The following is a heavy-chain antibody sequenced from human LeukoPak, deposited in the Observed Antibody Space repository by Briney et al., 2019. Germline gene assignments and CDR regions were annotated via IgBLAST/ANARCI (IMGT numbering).Heavy chain of an antibody. CDR2: IYYSGST. Sequence: KASETLSLTCTVSGGSSSGYYWGWIRQPPGKGLEWIGSIYYSGSTYYNPSLKSRVTISVDTSKNQFSLKLSSVTAADTAVYYCARDRHLTYYYDSSGTYGGMDVWGQGTTVTVSS. CDR1: GGSSSGYY. D-gene: IGHD3-22*01. CDR3: ARDRHLTYYYDSSGTYGGMDV. J-gene: IGHJ6*02. V-gene: IGHV4-39*07.